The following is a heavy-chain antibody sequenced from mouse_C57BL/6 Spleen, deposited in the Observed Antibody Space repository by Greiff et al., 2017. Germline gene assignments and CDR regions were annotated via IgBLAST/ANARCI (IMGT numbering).Heavy chain of an antibody. V-gene: IGHV1-64*01. CDR2: IHPNSGST. D-gene: IGHD3-3*01. CDR1: GYTFTSYW. Sequence: QVQLQQPGAELVKPGASVKLSCKASGYTFTSYWMHWVKQRPGQGLEWIGMIHPNSGSTNYNEKFKSKATLTVDKSSNTAYMQLSSLTSEDSAVYYCAREGTQYFDYWGQGTTLTVSS. CDR3: AREGTQYFDY. J-gene: IGHJ2*01.